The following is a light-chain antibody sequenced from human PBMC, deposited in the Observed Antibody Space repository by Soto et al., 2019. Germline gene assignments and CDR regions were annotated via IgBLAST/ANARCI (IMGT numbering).Light chain of an antibody. Sequence: EIALSQAPCTLSLSPGQRATLSCRASQSVSSTYLAWYQQKPGQAPRLLIYGASSRATGIPDRFSGSGSGTDFTLTISRLEPEDFAVYYCQQYNNWPWTFGQGTKVDIK. J-gene: IGKJ1*01. V-gene: IGKV3-20*01. CDR2: GAS. CDR1: QSVSSTY. CDR3: QQYNNWPWT.